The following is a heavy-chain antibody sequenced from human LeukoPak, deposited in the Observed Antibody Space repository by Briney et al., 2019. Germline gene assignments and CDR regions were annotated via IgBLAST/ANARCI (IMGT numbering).Heavy chain of an antibody. CDR1: GGSISSSSYY. J-gene: IGHJ4*02. CDR2: IYYSGST. Sequence: SETLSLTCTVSGGSISSSSYYWGWFRQPPGKGLEWIGNIYYSGSTYYNPSLKSRVTISVDTSKNQFSLKLSSVTAADTAVYYCARGPAGDYVWGSYRYTGIAWVYWGQGTLVTVSS. V-gene: IGHV4-39*07. D-gene: IGHD3-16*02. CDR3: ARGPAGDYVWGSYRYTGIAWVY.